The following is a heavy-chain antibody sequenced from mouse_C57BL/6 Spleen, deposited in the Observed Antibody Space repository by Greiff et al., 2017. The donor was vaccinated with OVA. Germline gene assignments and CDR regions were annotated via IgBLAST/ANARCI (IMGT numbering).Heavy chain of an antibody. D-gene: IGHD1-1*01. CDR1: GYTFTSYW. CDR3: ARVTTVVFDY. Sequence: VQLQQSGAELAKPGASVKLSCKASGYTFTSYWMHWVKQRPGQGLEWIGDINPSSGYTKYNQKFKDKATLTEDKSSSTAYMQVSSLTYEDSAVYYCARVTTVVFDYWGPGTTLTVSS. CDR2: INPSSGYT. J-gene: IGHJ2*01. V-gene: IGHV1-7*01.